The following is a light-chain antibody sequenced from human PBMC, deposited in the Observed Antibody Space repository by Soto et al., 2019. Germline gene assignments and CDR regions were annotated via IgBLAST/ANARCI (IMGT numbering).Light chain of an antibody. CDR2: GNN. V-gene: IGLV1-40*01. J-gene: IGLJ1*01. CDR3: QSYDSSLSGYV. CDR1: SSTIGAGYN. Sequence: QSVLTQPPSVSGAPGQRVTIYCTGSSSTIGAGYNVHWYQQPPGIAPKLLIYGNNNRPSGVPDRFSGSKSGTSASLAITGLQADDEADYYCQSYDSSLSGYVFGTGTKLTVL.